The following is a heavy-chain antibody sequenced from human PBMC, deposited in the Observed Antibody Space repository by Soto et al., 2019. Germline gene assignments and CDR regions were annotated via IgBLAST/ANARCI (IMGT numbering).Heavy chain of an antibody. CDR2: IYYSGST. D-gene: IGHD6-6*01. J-gene: IGHJ3*02. V-gene: IGHV4-39*01. Sequence: SETLSLTCTVSGGSISSSSYYWGWIRQPPGKGLEWIGSIYYSGSTYYNPSLKSRVTISVDTSKNQFSLKLSSVTAADPAVYYCARPSSSSGAFDIWGQGTMVTVSS. CDR1: GGSISSSSYY. CDR3: ARPSSSSGAFDI.